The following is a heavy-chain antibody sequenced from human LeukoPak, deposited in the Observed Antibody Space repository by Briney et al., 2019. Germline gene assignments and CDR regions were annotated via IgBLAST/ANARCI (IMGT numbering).Heavy chain of an antibody. Sequence: SETLSLTCAVSGYPIRSGDYWGWIRQSPGKGLEWIGSVYHSGSTHYNPSLKSRVTISVDTSKNQFSLMLSSVTAADTAVYYCARNRSVTITPGFDHWGQGTLVTVSS. V-gene: IGHV4-38-2*01. D-gene: IGHD4-17*01. CDR1: GYPIRSGDY. J-gene: IGHJ4*02. CDR3: ARNRSVTITPGFDH. CDR2: VYHSGST.